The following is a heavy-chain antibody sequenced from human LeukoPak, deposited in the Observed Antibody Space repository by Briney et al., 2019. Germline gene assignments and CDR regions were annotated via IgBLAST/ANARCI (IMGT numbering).Heavy chain of an antibody. CDR2: IYHSGST. Sequence: SETLSLTCAVSGGSISSSNWWSWVRQPPGKGLEWIGEIYHSGSTNYNPSLKSRVTISVDKSKNQFSLKLSSVTAADTAVYYCARASGAITFGGVMGVYFDYWGQGTLVTVSS. CDR1: GGSISSSNW. J-gene: IGHJ4*02. V-gene: IGHV4-4*02. CDR3: ARASGAITFGGVMGVYFDY. D-gene: IGHD3-16*01.